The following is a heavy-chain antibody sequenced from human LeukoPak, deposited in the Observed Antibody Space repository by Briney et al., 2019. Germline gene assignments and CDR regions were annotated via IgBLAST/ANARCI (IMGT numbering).Heavy chain of an antibody. D-gene: IGHD1-14*01. Sequence: GESLKISCKGSGYSFTNYWIGWVRQMPGNGLEWMGIIYPGDSDTRYSPSFQGQVTISADKSISTAYLQWSSLKASDTAMYYCARHPGSAYYYYYYMDVWGKGTTVTVSS. V-gene: IGHV5-51*01. CDR3: ARHPGSAYYYYYYMDV. CDR2: IYPGDSDT. J-gene: IGHJ6*03. CDR1: GYSFTNYW.